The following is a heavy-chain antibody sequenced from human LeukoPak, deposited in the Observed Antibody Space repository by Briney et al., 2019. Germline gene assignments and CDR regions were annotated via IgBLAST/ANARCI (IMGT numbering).Heavy chain of an antibody. CDR1: GFTFSSYA. D-gene: IGHD4/OR15-4a*01. Sequence: GGSLRLSCAASGFTFSSYAMHWVRQAPGKGLEWVAVISYDGSNKYYADSVKGRFTISRDNSKNTLYLQMNSLRAEDTAVYYCARGRSMTIDYWGQGTLVTVSS. CDR2: ISYDGSNK. J-gene: IGHJ4*02. V-gene: IGHV3-30-3*01. CDR3: ARGRSMTIDY.